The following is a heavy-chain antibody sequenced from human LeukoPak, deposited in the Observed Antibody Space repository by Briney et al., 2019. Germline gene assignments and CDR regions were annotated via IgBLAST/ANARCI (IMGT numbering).Heavy chain of an antibody. J-gene: IGHJ4*02. D-gene: IGHD5-24*01. Sequence: GGSLRLSCAASGFTFSSYAMSWVRQAPGKGLEWVSAISGSGGSTYYADSVKGRFTISRDNSKNTLYLQMNSLRAEDTAVYYCAEDNRDGYNSPNLIDYWGQGTLVTVSS. CDR2: ISGSGGST. CDR1: GFTFSSYA. CDR3: AEDNRDGYNSPNLIDY. V-gene: IGHV3-23*01.